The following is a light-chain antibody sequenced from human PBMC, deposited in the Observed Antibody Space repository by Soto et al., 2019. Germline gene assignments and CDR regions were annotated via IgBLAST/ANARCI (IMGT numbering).Light chain of an antibody. CDR1: QSISGSY. CDR2: GAS. V-gene: IGKV3-20*01. J-gene: IGKJ1*01. CDR3: HHYRSSPDWP. Sequence: EIVLTQSPGTLSLSPGERATLSCRASQSISGSYLAWYQHKAGEAPRLLIYGASSRAPGIPARFSGSGPGTAFPLTISRLDPEDFSVYYCHHYRSSPDWPFGQGTKVEI.